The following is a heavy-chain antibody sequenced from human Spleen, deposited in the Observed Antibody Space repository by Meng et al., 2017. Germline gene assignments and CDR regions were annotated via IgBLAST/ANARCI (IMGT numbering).Heavy chain of an antibody. CDR3: ARGSAGDYYFDS. Sequence: QVQLQESGPGLVKPSETLSLTCSVSGDSISNYYWNWLRQPAGKRLEWIGRTYVGGSTDYNPSLRSRVTVSVDTSKNQISLRLASVTAADTAVYFCARGSAGDYYFDSWGQGTLVTVSS. CDR1: GDSISNYY. D-gene: IGHD4-17*01. V-gene: IGHV4-4*07. J-gene: IGHJ4*02. CDR2: TYVGGST.